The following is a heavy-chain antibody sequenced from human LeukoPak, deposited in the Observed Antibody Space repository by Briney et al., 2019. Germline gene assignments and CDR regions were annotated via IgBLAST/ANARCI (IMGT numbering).Heavy chain of an antibody. Sequence: SETLSLTCTVSGGSISSYYWSWIRQPPGEGLEWIGYIYCSGSTNYNPSLKSRVTISVDTSKNQFSLKLSSVTAADTAVYYCARDGGPPAPYYYGMDVWGQGTTVTVSS. CDR1: GGSISSYY. V-gene: IGHV4-59*01. CDR2: IYCSGST. J-gene: IGHJ6*02. D-gene: IGHD4-23*01. CDR3: ARDGGPPAPYYYGMDV.